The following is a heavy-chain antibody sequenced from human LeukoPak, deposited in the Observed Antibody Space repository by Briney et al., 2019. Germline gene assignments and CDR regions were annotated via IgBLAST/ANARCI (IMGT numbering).Heavy chain of an antibody. V-gene: IGHV3-20*04. J-gene: IGHJ6*04. CDR1: GFTFDDYG. CDR2: INWNGGST. CDR3: ARGFPKLRFLDMDV. D-gene: IGHD3-3*01. Sequence: GGSLRLSCAASGFTFDDYGMSWVRQAPGKGLEWVSGINWNGGSTGYADSVKGRFTISRDNAKNSLYLQMNSLRAEDTAVYYRARGFPKLRFLDMDVWGKGTTVTVSS.